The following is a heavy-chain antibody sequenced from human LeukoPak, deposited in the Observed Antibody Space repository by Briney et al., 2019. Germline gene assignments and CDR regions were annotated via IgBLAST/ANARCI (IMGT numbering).Heavy chain of an antibody. Sequence: GGSLRPSSAASGFPFSSFWMSWVRRAPGKGLEWVANIKQDGSEKYYVDSVKGRFTISRDNAKNSLYLQMNSLRAEDTAVYYCARDVAVAGTANYYYYYGMDVWGKGTTVTVSS. D-gene: IGHD6-19*01. CDR2: IKQDGSEK. CDR3: ARDVAVAGTANYYYYYGMDV. CDR1: GFPFSSFW. V-gene: IGHV3-7*03. J-gene: IGHJ6*04.